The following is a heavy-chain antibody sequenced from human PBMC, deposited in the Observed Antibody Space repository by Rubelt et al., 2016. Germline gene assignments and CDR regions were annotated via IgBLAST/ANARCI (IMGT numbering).Heavy chain of an antibody. V-gene: IGHV3-33*01. Sequence: VRQAPGKGLEWVALIWYDGSNKNYADSVKGRFTISRDSFEDTLYLQMNGLRADDTAVYYCARGNGVVGQLDSWGQGTLVTVSS. CDR2: IWYDGSNK. CDR3: ARGNGVVGQLDS. D-gene: IGHD1-26*01. J-gene: IGHJ4*02.